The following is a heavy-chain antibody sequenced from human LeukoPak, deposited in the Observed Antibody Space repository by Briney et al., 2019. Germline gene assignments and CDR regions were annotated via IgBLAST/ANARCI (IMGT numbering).Heavy chain of an antibody. CDR2: IYPGDSDT. V-gene: IGHV5-51*01. Sequence: PGGSLKISCKGSGYSFTSYWVGWVRQMPGKSLEWMGIIYPGDSDTRYSPSFQGQVTISADKSISTAYLQWSSLKASDTAMYYCATSPRARMGWAFDIWGQGTMVTVSS. D-gene: IGHD1-14*01. CDR1: GYSFTSYW. J-gene: IGHJ3*02. CDR3: ATSPRARMGWAFDI.